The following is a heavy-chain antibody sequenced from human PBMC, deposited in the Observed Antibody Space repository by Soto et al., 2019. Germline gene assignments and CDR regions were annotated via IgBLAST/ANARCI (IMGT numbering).Heavy chain of an antibody. CDR3: ARDSGHSTGCFDY. CDR1: GGSISSYY. D-gene: IGHD2-15*01. Sequence: PSDTLSLAYTVAGGSISSYYWSWIRQPPGKGLEWIGYIYYSGSTNYNPSLKSRVTISVDTSKNQFSLKLSSVTAADTAVYYCARDSGHSTGCFDYWGQGTLVTVSS. V-gene: IGHV4-59*01. J-gene: IGHJ4*02. CDR2: IYYSGST.